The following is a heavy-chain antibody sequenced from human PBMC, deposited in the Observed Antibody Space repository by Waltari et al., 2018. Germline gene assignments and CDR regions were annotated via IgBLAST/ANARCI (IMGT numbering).Heavy chain of an antibody. CDR3: AADPGWFDP. Sequence: QVQLQESGPGLVKPSQTLSLTCTVSGGSISGGSYYGSWIRPPAGKGLEWIGRIYTSGSTNYNPSIKSRVTISVDTSKNQFSLKLSSVTAADTAVYYCAADPGWFDPWGQGTLVTVSS. CDR2: IYTSGST. CDR1: GGSISGGSYY. J-gene: IGHJ5*02. V-gene: IGHV4-61*02.